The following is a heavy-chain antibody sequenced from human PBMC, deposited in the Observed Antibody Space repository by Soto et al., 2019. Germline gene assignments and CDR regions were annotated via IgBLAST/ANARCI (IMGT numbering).Heavy chain of an antibody. CDR2: ISGSGGST. V-gene: IGHV3-23*01. CDR3: AKVRYYYDSSTYYFDY. D-gene: IGHD3-22*01. Sequence: GGSLRLSCAASGFTFSSYAMSWVRQAPGKGLEWVSAISGSGGSTYYADSVKGRFTISRDNSKNTLYLQMNSLRAEDTAVYYCAKVRYYYDSSTYYFDYWGQGTLVTVSS. J-gene: IGHJ4*02. CDR1: GFTFSSYA.